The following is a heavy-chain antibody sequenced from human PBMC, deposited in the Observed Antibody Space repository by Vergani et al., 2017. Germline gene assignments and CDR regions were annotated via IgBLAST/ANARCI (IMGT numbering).Heavy chain of an antibody. CDR2: VYWNDDE. CDR1: GFSLTNGGEG. Sequence: QITLRESGPTLVKPTQTLTLTCTFSGFSLTNGGEGVGWIRQPPGRALEWLAFVYWNDDERYSPSLKSRGTITKDTSKNEVILTMATMDPVDTATYYCVHRLGYFDWDGAFDVWGPGTMVTVSS. CDR3: VHRLGYFDWDGAFDV. D-gene: IGHD3-9*01. J-gene: IGHJ3*01. V-gene: IGHV2-5*01.